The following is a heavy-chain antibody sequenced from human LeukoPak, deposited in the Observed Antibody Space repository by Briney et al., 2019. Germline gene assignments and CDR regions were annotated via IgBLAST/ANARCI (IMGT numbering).Heavy chain of an antibody. Sequence: SLKISCAASGFTFDDYAMHWVRQAPGKGLEWVSGISWNSGSIGYADSVKGRFTISRDNAKNSLYLQMNSLRAEDTALYYCAKGPRWDITMVQGLVDYWGQGTLVTVSS. J-gene: IGHJ4*02. CDR3: AKGPRWDITMVQGLVDY. V-gene: IGHV3-9*01. D-gene: IGHD3-10*01. CDR1: GFTFDDYA. CDR2: ISWNSGSI.